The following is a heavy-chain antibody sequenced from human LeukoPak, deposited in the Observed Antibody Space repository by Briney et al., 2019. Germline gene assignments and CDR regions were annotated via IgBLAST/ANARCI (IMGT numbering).Heavy chain of an antibody. J-gene: IGHJ4*02. CDR2: IYYSGST. D-gene: IGHD6-13*01. Sequence: SETLSLTCTVSGGSISSSSYYWGWIRQPPGKGLEWIGSIYYSGSTYYNPSLKSRVTISVDTSKNQSSLKLSSVTAADTAVYYCARDGSIAAAGKSFDYWGQGTLVTVSS. CDR1: GGSISSSSYY. CDR3: ARDGSIAAAGKSFDY. V-gene: IGHV4-39*07.